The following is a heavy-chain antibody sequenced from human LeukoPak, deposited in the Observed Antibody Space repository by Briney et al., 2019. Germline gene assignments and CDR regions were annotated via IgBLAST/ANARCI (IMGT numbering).Heavy chain of an antibody. CDR3: ARGPKRSYYYYMDV. CDR2: ISAYNGNT. Sequence: GASVKVSFKASGYTFTSYGISWVRQAPGQGLEWMGWISAYNGNTNYAQKLQGRVTMTTDTSTSTAYMELRSLRSDDTAVYYCARGPKRSYYYYMDVWGKGTTVTVSS. J-gene: IGHJ6*03. V-gene: IGHV1-18*01. CDR1: GYTFTSYG.